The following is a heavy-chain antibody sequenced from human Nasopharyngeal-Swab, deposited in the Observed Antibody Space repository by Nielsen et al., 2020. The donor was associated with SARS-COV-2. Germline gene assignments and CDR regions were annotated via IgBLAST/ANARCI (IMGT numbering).Heavy chain of an antibody. CDR3: ARIELRYFDGVVSNGWFDP. CDR2: IYYNGST. V-gene: IGHV4-59*01. D-gene: IGHD3-9*01. J-gene: IGHJ5*02. Sequence: SETLSLTCTVSGGSISSYYWTWIRQPPGKGLEWIGYIYYNGSTNYNPSLKSRVTISVDTSKNQFSLRLSSLTAADTAVYYCARIELRYFDGVVSNGWFDPWGQGTLVTVSP. CDR1: GGSISSYY.